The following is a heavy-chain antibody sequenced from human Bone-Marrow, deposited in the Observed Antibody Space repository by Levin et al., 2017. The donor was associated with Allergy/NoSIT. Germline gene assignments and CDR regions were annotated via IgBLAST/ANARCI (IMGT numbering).Heavy chain of an antibody. V-gene: IGHV3-30-3*01. Sequence: PGGSLRLSCVASGLNFSNYALHWVRQAPGRGLEWVAVISFDGNNQYYADSVKGRFTISRDNSKSTLYLQVNSLRAEDTALYYCARDGSTYYDILTGYYKGDDYYDMDVWGQGTSVAVSS. J-gene: IGHJ6*02. CDR3: ARDGSTYYDILTGYYKGDDYYDMDV. CDR1: GLNFSNYA. D-gene: IGHD3-9*01. CDR2: ISFDGNNQ.